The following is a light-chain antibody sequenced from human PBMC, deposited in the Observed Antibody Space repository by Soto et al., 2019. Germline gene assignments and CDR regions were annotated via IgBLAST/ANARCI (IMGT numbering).Light chain of an antibody. CDR2: GAS. Sequence: EIVLTPSPGALSLSPVERATLSCRASQSVSSTSLAWYQQKPGHAPRLLIYGASSRATGIPDRFSGSGSGTDFTLTISSLQSEDFAVYYCQQYNNWPPITFGQGTRLEIK. V-gene: IGKV3-20*01. CDR3: QQYNNWPPIT. J-gene: IGKJ5*01. CDR1: QSVSSTS.